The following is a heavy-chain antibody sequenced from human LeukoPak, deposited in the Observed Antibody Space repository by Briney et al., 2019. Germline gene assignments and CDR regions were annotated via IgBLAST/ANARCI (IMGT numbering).Heavy chain of an antibody. D-gene: IGHD2-8*01. CDR1: GGSISSYY. V-gene: IGHV4-59*01. CDR3: ARMYRDYFDY. CDR2: IYYSGST. J-gene: IGHJ4*02. Sequence: SETLSLTCTVSGGSISSYYWSWIRQPPGKGLEWIGYIYYSGSTNYNPSLKSRVTISVDKSTNQFSLKLSSVPAADTAVYYCARMYRDYFDYWGQGTLVTVSS.